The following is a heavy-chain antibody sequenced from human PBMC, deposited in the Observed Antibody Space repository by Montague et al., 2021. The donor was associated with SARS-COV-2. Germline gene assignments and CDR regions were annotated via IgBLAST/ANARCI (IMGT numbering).Heavy chain of an antibody. J-gene: IGHJ6*02. Sequence: IYYSGSTYYNPSLKSRVTISVDTSKNHFSLKLSSVTAAGTAVYYCASSPMVRGVTYYGRDVWGQGTTVTV. CDR3: ASSPMVRGVTYYGRDV. V-gene: IGHV4-30-4*01. D-gene: IGHD3-10*01. CDR2: IYYSGST.